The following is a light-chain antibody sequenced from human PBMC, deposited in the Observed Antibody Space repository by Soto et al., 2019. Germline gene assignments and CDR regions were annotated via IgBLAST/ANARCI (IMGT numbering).Light chain of an antibody. V-gene: IGKV1-39*01. CDR3: QQSYSTPT. J-gene: IGKJ1*01. CDR2: AAS. Sequence: DIPMTQSPSSLSASVGDRVTITCRASQSISSYLNWYQQKPGKAPKLLIYAASSLQSGVPSSFSGSGSGTDFTLTISSLQPEDFATYYCQQSYSTPTFGQGTKVEIK. CDR1: QSISSY.